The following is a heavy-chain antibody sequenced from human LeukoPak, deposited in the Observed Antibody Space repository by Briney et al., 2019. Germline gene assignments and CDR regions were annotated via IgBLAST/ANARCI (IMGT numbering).Heavy chain of an antibody. V-gene: IGHV3-30*18. CDR1: GFTFSSYA. J-gene: IGHJ4*02. CDR2: ISYGGSNK. Sequence: PGGSLRLSCAASGFTFSSYAMHWVRQAPGKGLEWVALISYGGSNKYYADSVKGRFTIYRDNSKNTLYLQMNSLRAEDTAVYYCAKDRDSSGWYGFDYWGQGTLVTVSS. CDR3: AKDRDSSGWYGFDY. D-gene: IGHD6-19*01.